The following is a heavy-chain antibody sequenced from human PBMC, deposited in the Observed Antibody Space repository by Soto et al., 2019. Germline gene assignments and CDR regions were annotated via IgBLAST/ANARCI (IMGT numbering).Heavy chain of an antibody. CDR1: GGSISSGGYY. Sequence: QVQLQESGPGLVKPSQTLSLTCTVSGGSISSGGYYWSWIRQHPGKGLEWIGYIYYSGSTYYNPSLKSRVTISVNTSKNQFSLKLSSVTAADTAVYYCARGGRRSPVMDVWGQGTTVTVSS. V-gene: IGHV4-31*03. CDR2: IYYSGST. CDR3: ARGGRRSPVMDV. J-gene: IGHJ6*02.